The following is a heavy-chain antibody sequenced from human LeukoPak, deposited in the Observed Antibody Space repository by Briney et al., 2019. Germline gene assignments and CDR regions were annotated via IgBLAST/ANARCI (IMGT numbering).Heavy chain of an antibody. Sequence: ASVKVSCKASGYTFTGYYIHWVRQAPGQGLEWMGLINPNSGATNYAQKFQGRVTMTEDTSTDTAYMELSSLRSEDTAVYYCATGLRFLEWLLDYWGQGTLVTVSS. D-gene: IGHD3-3*01. CDR2: INPNSGAT. CDR3: ATGLRFLEWLLDY. CDR1: GYTFTGYY. V-gene: IGHV1-2*02. J-gene: IGHJ4*02.